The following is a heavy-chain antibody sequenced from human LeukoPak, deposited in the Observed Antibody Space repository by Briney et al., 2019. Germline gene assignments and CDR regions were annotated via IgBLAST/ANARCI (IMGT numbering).Heavy chain of an antibody. Sequence: SVKVSCKASGGTFSSYAISWVRQAPGQGLEWMGRIIPILGIANYAQKFQGRVTITADKSTSTAYMELSSLRSEDTAVYYCARGGQSSSGYRRWFQHWGQGTLVTVSS. D-gene: IGHD3-22*01. CDR3: ARGGQSSSGYRRWFQH. J-gene: IGHJ1*01. V-gene: IGHV1-69*04. CDR2: IIPILGIA. CDR1: GGTFSSYA.